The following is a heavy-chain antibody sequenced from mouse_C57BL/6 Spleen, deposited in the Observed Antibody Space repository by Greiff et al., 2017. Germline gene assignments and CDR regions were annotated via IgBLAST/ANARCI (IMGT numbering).Heavy chain of an antibody. J-gene: IGHJ4*01. CDR3: ARYSSSYARDC. D-gene: IGHD1-3*01. V-gene: IGHV7-3*01. CDR2: IRNKANGYTT. Sequence: EVQLMESGGGLVQPGGSLSLSCAASGFTFTDYYMSWVRQPPGKALEWLGFIRNKANGYTTEYSASVKGRFTISRDNSQSILYLQMNALRAEDSATYYCARYSSSYARDCWGQGTSVTVSS. CDR1: GFTFTDYY.